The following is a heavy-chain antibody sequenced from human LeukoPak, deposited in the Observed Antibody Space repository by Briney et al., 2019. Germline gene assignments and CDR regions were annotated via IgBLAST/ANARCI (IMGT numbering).Heavy chain of an antibody. J-gene: IGHJ5*02. Sequence: SVKVSCKASGGTFSSYAISWVRQAPGQGLEWMGRIIPIFGTANYAQKFQGRVTITTDESTSTAYMELSSLRSEDTAEYYCASQLLAAHWFDPWGQGTLVTVSS. CDR1: GGTFSSYA. CDR2: IIPIFGTA. CDR3: ASQLLAAHWFDP. D-gene: IGHD6-13*01. V-gene: IGHV1-69*05.